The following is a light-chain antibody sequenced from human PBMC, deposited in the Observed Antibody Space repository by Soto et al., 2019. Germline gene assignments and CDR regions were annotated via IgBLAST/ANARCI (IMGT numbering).Light chain of an antibody. CDR1: QSITNN. CDR3: QQYTNWPLT. V-gene: IGKV3-15*01. CDR2: GAS. J-gene: IGKJ4*01. Sequence: VMTQSPSILSVAPGERAILSCRASQSITNNVSWYQQKPGQAPRLLIYGASTRATGVPARFSGSGSGTQFTRTISSLQSEDFAVYYCQQYTNWPLTFGGGTKVGIK.